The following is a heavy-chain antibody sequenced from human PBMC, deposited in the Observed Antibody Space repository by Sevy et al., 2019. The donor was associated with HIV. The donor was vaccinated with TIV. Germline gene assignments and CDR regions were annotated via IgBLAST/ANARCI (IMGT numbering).Heavy chain of an antibody. CDR2: ISSSSSYI. J-gene: IGHJ6*02. Sequence: GSLRLSCAASGFTFSSYSMNWVRQAPGKGLEWVSSISSSSSYIYYADSVKGRFTISRDNAKNSLYLQMNSLRAEDTAVYYCARDLGAYSYGLYGMDVWGQGTTVTVSS. CDR1: GFTFSSYS. CDR3: ARDLGAYSYGLYGMDV. D-gene: IGHD5-18*01. V-gene: IGHV3-21*01.